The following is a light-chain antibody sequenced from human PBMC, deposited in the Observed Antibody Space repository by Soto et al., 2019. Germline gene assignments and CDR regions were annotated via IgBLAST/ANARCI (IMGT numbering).Light chain of an antibody. CDR2: DVI. V-gene: IGLV2-11*01. CDR3: CSYAGSYTHV. Sequence: QSALTQPRSVSGSPGQSVTISCTGTSSDIGAYNFVSWYQQHPDKAPKLMIYDVIKRPSGVPDRFSGSKSGNTASLPIYGLQAEDEADYYCCSYAGSYTHVFGTGTKLTVL. CDR1: SSDIGAYNF. J-gene: IGLJ1*01.